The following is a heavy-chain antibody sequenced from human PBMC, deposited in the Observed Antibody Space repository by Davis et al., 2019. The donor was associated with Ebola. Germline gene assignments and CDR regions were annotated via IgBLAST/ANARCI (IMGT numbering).Heavy chain of an antibody. CDR2: ISAYNGNT. D-gene: IGHD4-17*01. CDR1: GYTFTSYY. Sequence: ASVKVSCKASGYTFTSYYMHWVRQAPGQGLEWMGWISAYNGNTNYAQKLQGRVTMTTDTSTSTAYMELRSLRSEDTAVYYWARDLGGGGVTTFWGQGTLVTVSS. CDR3: ARDLGGGGVTTF. V-gene: IGHV1-18*04. J-gene: IGHJ4*02.